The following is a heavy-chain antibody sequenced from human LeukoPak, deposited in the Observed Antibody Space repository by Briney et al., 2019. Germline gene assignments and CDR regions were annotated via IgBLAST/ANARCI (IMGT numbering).Heavy chain of an antibody. D-gene: IGHD5-24*01. CDR3: AEMATTPP. J-gene: IGHJ5*02. CDR2: IYHSGST. Sequence: SETLSLTCTVSGGSISSGGYYWSWIRQPPGKGLEWIGYIYHSGSTYYNPSLKSRVTISVDRSKNQFSLKLSSVTAADTAVYYCAEMATTPPWGQGTLVTVSS. CDR1: GGSISSGGYY. V-gene: IGHV4-30-2*01.